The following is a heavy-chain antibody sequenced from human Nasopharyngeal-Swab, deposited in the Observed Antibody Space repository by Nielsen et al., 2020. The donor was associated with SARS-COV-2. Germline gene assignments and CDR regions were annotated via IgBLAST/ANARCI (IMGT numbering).Heavy chain of an antibody. J-gene: IGHJ4*02. CDR2: VSSSGNT. V-gene: IGHV4-61*02. D-gene: IGHD3-9*01. CDR1: GVSISTTNYY. CDR3: ARVDHEVLNYFFDL. Sequence: SETLSLTCTVSGVSISTTNYYWSWIRQPAAKGLEWIGRVSSSGNTNYNPTLKSRLTMSVDTSKNLFSLNLNSVTAADTAVYYCARVDHEVLNYFFDLWGQGALVTVSS.